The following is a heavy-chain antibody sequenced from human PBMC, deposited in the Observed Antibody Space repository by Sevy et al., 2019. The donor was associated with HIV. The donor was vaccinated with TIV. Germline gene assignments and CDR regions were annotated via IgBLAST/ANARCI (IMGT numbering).Heavy chain of an antibody. CDR3: AHRRDDTVVMVYGDFDY. CDR1: GFSLSTSGVG. V-gene: IGHV2-5*02. CDR2: IYWDDDK. D-gene: IGHD2-8*01. J-gene: IGHJ4*02. Sequence: GPTLVKPTQTLTLTCTFSGFSLSTSGVGVGWIRQPPGKALEWLALIYWDDDKRYSPSLKNRLTITKDTSKNQVVLTMTNMDPVDTATYYCAHRRDDTVVMVYGDFDYWGQGTLVTVSS.